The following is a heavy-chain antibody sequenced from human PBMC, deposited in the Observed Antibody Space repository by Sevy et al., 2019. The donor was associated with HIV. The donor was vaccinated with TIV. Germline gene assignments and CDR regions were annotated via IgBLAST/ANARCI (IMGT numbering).Heavy chain of an antibody. J-gene: IGHJ5*02. V-gene: IGHV3-30*18. CDR3: AKDRTPYSSSSIAWFDP. D-gene: IGHD6-6*01. CDR2: ISYDGSHK. CDR1: GFTFSSYG. Sequence: GGSLRLSCAASGFTFSSYGMHWVRQAPGKGLEWVAVISYDGSHKYYADSVKGRFTISRDNSKNTLYLQMNSLRAEDTAVYYCAKDRTPYSSSSIAWFDPWGQGTLVTVSS.